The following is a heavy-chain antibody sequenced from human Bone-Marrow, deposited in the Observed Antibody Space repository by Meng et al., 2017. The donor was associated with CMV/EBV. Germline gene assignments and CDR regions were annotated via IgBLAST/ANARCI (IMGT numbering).Heavy chain of an antibody. V-gene: IGHV4-34*01. D-gene: IGHD2-2*01. Sequence: SETLSLTCAVYRGSFSGYYWSWIRQPPGKGLEWLGEINHSGGTNCNPSLESRVTISVDTSKNQFSLKLSSLTAADTAVYYCATASAANRMWSGYYYYGMDVWGQGTTVTVSS. CDR3: ATASAANRMWSGYYYYGMDV. J-gene: IGHJ6*02. CDR1: RGSFSGYY. CDR2: INHSGGT.